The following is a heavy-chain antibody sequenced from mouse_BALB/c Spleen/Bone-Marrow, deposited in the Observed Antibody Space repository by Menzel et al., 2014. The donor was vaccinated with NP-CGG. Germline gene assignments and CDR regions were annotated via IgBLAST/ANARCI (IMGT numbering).Heavy chain of an antibody. CDR3: ARELGVFAY. D-gene: IGHD4-1*01. J-gene: IGHJ3*01. V-gene: IGHV1-54*01. CDR2: INPGSDGT. Sequence: QVQLQQSGAELVRPGTSVKVSCKASGYAFTNYLIEWVKQRPGQGLEWIGVINPGSDGTNYNEKFKGKATLTADKSSSTAYMQLSSLTSDDSAVYFCARELGVFAYWGQGTLVTVSA. CDR1: GYAFTNYL.